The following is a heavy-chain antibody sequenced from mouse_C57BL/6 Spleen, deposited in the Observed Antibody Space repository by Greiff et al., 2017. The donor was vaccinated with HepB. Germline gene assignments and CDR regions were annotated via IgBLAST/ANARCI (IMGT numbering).Heavy chain of an antibody. CDR3: AKLGDY. CDR1: GFTFSSYA. D-gene: IGHD4-1*01. Sequence: EVQLQESGGGLVKPGGSLKLSCAASGFTFSSYAMSWVRQTPEKRLEWVATISDGGSYTYYPDNVKGRFTISRDNAKNNLYLQMSHLKSEDTAMYYCAKLGDYWGQGTTLTVSS. J-gene: IGHJ2*01. CDR2: ISDGGSYT. V-gene: IGHV5-4*01.